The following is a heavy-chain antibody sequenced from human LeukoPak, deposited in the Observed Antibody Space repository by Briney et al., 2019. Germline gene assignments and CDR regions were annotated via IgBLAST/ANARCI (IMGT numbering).Heavy chain of an antibody. CDR1: GYTFTSYY. CDR2: INPSGGST. D-gene: IGHD3-22*01. Sequence: ASVKVSCKASGYTFTSYYMHWVRQAPGQGLEWMGIINPSGGSTSYAQKFQGRVTMTRDMSTTTVYMELSTLRSEDTAVYYCARGRGHLYYYDSSGDAFDIWGQGTMVTVSS. CDR3: ARGRGHLYYYDSSGDAFDI. J-gene: IGHJ3*02. V-gene: IGHV1-46*01.